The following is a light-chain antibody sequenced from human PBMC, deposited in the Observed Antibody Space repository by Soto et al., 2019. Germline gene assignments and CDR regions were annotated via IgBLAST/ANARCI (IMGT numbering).Light chain of an antibody. CDR2: VAS. Sequence: DFQMTQSLSSLSASVGDRVTITCRASQSISNSLSWYQQKPGKAPNFLIYVASTLQSGVPSRFSXSXDGTDFTLTIIRLQPEDVATYYCQQTFSPPYPFGQCTKVEIK. V-gene: IGKV1-39*01. CDR1: QSISNS. CDR3: QQTFSPPYP. J-gene: IGKJ2*01.